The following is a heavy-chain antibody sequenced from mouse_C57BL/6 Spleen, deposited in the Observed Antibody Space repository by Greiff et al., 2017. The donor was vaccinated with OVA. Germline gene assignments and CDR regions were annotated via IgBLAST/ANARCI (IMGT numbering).Heavy chain of an antibody. CDR3: VNHYGSSLYYYAMDY. CDR1: GYAFSSSW. D-gene: IGHD1-1*01. J-gene: IGHJ4*01. CDR2: IYPGDGDT. V-gene: IGHV1-82*01. Sequence: QVQLQQSGPELVKPGASVKISCKASGYAFSSSWMNWVKQRPGKGLEWIGRIYPGDGDTNYNGKFKGKATLTADKSSSTAYMQLSSLTSEDSAVYFCVNHYGSSLYYYAMDYWGQGTSVTVSS.